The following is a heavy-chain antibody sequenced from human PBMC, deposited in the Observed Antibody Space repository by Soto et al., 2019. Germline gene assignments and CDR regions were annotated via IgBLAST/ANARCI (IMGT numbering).Heavy chain of an antibody. CDR1: GFSFSSFW. V-gene: IGHV3-7*01. CDR3: TTVFEY. CDR2: IKQDGSEK. J-gene: IGHJ4*02. D-gene: IGHD1-1*01. Sequence: GVSLRISCAASGFSFSSFWMIWVRQAPEKGLEWVAIIKQDGSEKHYVDSVKGRFTISRDNAENMLYLQMNSLRAEDTAVYYCTTVFEYWGQGTLVTVSS.